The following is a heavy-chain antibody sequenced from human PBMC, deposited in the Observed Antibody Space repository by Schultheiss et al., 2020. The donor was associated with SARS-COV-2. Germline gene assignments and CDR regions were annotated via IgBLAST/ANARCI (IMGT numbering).Heavy chain of an antibody. CDR3: AREGIVVVPAANTGYSSSGGDYYYYGMDV. V-gene: IGHV1-69*06. Sequence: SVKVSCKASGGTFSSYAISWVRQAPGQGLEWMGGIIPIFGTANYAQKFQGRVTITADKSTSTAYMELSSLRSEDTAVYYCAREGIVVVPAANTGYSSSGGDYYYYGMDVWGQGTTVTVS. CDR1: GGTFSSYA. D-gene: IGHD2-2*01. CDR2: IIPIFGTA. J-gene: IGHJ6*02.